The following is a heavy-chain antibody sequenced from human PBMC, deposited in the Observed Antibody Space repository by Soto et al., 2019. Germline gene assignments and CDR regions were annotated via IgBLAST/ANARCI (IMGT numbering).Heavy chain of an antibody. CDR1: GGSISSGDYY. D-gene: IGHD4-4*01. V-gene: IGHV4-31*03. CDR2: ISYSGNT. CDR3: ARGRVGYSNLFVY. Sequence: SETLSLTCTVSGGSISSGDYYWSWIRQHPGKGLEWIGYISYSGNTNYNPSLRNRVTISLDTSKNQFSLKLISVTAADTAMYYCARGRVGYSNLFVYWGQGTLVTVSS. J-gene: IGHJ4*02.